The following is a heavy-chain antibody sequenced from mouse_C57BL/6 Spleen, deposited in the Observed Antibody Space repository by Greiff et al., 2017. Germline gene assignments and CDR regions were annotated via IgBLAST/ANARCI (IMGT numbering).Heavy chain of an antibody. CDR2: INPSTGGT. J-gene: IGHJ1*03. CDR3: ARDYDGYFDV. Sequence: EVQLQQSGPELVKPGASVKISCKASGYSFTGYYMNWVKQSPEKSLEWIGEINPSTGGTTYNQKFKAKATLTVDKSSSTAYMQLKSLTSEDSAVYYCARDYDGYFDVWGTGTTVTVSS. CDR1: GYSFTGYY. V-gene: IGHV1-42*01. D-gene: IGHD2-4*01.